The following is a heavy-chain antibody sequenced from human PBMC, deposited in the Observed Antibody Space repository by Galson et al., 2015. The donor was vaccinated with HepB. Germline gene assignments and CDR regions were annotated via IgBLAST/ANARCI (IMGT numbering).Heavy chain of an antibody. Sequence: SLRLSCAASGFTFSSYSMNWVRQAPGKGLEWVSYISSSSSTIYYADSVKGRFTISRDNSKNTLYLQMNSLRAEDTAVYYCARDVGVGYCSSTSCPKGGGSYPLDYWGQGTLVTVSS. D-gene: IGHD2-2*01. J-gene: IGHJ4*02. V-gene: IGHV3-48*01. CDR2: ISSSSSTI. CDR1: GFTFSSYS. CDR3: ARDVGVGYCSSTSCPKGGGSYPLDY.